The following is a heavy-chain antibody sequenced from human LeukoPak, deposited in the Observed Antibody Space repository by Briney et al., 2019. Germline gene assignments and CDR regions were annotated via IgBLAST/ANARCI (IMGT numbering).Heavy chain of an antibody. CDR3: ARGSPRWLPHDY. V-gene: IGHV4-31*03. J-gene: IGHJ4*02. Sequence: PSETLSLTCPVSGGSISSGGYYWSWIRQHPGKGLEWIGYIYYSGSTYYNPSLKSRVTISVDTSKNQFSLKLSSVTAADTAVYYCARGSPRWLPHDYWGQGTLATVSS. CDR1: GGSISSGGYY. D-gene: IGHD3-22*01. CDR2: IYYSGST.